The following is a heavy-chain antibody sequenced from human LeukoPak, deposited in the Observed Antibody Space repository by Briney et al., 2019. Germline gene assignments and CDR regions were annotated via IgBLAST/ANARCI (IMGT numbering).Heavy chain of an antibody. V-gene: IGHV4-59*01. CDR3: ARDGEAENAFDI. CDR2: IYYSGST. J-gene: IGHJ3*02. CDR1: GGSISSYY. Sequence: SETLSLTCTVSGGSISSYYWSWIRQPPGKGLEWIGYIYYSGSTNYNPSLKSRVTISVDTSKNQFSLKLSSVTAADTAVYYCARDGEAENAFDIWGQGTMVTVSS. D-gene: IGHD7-27*01.